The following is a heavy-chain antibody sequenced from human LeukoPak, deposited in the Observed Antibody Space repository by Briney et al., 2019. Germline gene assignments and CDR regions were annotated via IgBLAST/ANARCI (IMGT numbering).Heavy chain of an antibody. CDR2: IRYDGSNK. CDR3: AKDGDYYGSGSRPHDY. D-gene: IGHD3-10*01. J-gene: IGHJ4*02. Sequence: GGSLRLSCAASGFTFSSYGMHWVRQAPGKGLEWVAFIRYDGSNKYYADSVKGRFTISRDNSKNTLYLQMISLRAEDTAVYYCAKDGDYYGSGSRPHDYWGQGTLVTVSS. CDR1: GFTFSSYG. V-gene: IGHV3-30*02.